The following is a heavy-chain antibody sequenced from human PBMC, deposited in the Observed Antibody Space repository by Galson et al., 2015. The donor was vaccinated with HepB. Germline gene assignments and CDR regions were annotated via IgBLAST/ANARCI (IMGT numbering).Heavy chain of an antibody. D-gene: IGHD3-10*01. CDR2: IEQDGRVK. Sequence: SLRLSCAVSGFSFHSYWMSWVRQAPGKGLDWVANIEQDGRVKNYVDSVKGRFSISRDNPKNSLYLQMNSLRDEDTAVYYCAREGSGFEIWGQGTMVPSLQ. J-gene: IGHJ3*02. CDR1: GFSFHSYW. CDR3: AREGSGFEI. V-gene: IGHV3-7*03.